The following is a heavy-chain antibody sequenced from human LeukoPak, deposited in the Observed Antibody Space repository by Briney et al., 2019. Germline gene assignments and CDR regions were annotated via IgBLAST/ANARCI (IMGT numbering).Heavy chain of an antibody. CDR1: GYMFTNYD. J-gene: IGHJ1*01. CDR3: ARSHSGSYSEYFQH. V-gene: IGHV1-8*03. D-gene: IGHD1-26*01. Sequence: ASVKVSCKASGYMFTNYDINWVRQATGQGLEWMGWMNPQSGNTGYAQKFRGRVTITRDTSITTAYMELSSLRSEDTAVYYCARSHSGSYSEYFQHWGQGTLVTVSS. CDR2: MNPQSGNT.